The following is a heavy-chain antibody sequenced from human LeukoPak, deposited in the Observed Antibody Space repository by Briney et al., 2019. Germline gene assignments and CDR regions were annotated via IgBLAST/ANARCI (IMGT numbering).Heavy chain of an antibody. CDR3: ARVGYYASGPFSYFDY. CDR1: GFXFSGYA. V-gene: IGHV3-30-3*01. J-gene: IGHJ4*02. Sequence: GRSLRLSCAASGFXFSGYAIHWVRQAPGKGLEWVAVISYDGSNEYYADSVKGRFTISRDNSKNTLYLQMNSLSVEDTAVYYCARVGYYASGPFSYFDYWGQGTLVTVSS. CDR2: ISYDGSNE. D-gene: IGHD3-10*01.